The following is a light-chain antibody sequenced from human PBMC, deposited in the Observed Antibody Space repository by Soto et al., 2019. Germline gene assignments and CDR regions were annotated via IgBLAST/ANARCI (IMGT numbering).Light chain of an antibody. CDR1: ISNIGSKT. CDR3: GSWDSSLSAYV. CDR2: DDN. J-gene: IGLJ1*01. V-gene: IGLV1-51*01. Sequence: QSVLTQPPSASGTPGQGVTISCSGSISNIGSKTVKWYQQFPGTAPQLLIYDDNKRPSGIPDRFSGSKSGTSATLGITGFQTGDEADYYCGSWDSSLSAYVFGTGTKVTVL.